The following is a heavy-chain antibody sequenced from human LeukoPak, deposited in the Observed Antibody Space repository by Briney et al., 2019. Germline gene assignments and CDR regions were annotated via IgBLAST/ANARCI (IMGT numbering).Heavy chain of an antibody. V-gene: IGHV4-34*01. CDR1: GGSFSGYY. J-gene: IGHJ6*02. CDR2: TNHSGST. D-gene: IGHD4-23*01. CDR3: ARSYGGNPYYYYGMDV. Sequence: PSETLSLTCAVYGGSFSGYYWSWIRQPPGKGLEWIGETNHSGSTNYNPSLKSRVTISVDTSKNQFSLKLSSVTAADTAVYYCARSYGGNPYYYYGMDVWGQGTTVTVSS.